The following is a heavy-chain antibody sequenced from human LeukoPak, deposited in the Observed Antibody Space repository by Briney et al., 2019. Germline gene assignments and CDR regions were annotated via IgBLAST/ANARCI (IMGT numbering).Heavy chain of an antibody. V-gene: IGHV1-8*01. CDR2: MNPNSGNT. CDR1: GYTFTSYG. D-gene: IGHD3-22*01. J-gene: IGHJ3*02. Sequence: ASVKVSCKASGYTFTSYGINWVRQATGQGLEWMGWMNPNSGNTGYAQKFQGRVTMTRNTSISTAYMELSSLRSEDTAVYYCARADYDSSGYDAFDIWGQGTMVTVSS. CDR3: ARADYDSSGYDAFDI.